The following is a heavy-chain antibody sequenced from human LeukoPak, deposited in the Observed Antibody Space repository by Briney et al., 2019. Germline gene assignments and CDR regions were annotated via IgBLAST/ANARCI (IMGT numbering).Heavy chain of an antibody. Sequence: SVKVSCKASGGTFSSYAISWVRQAPGQGLEWMGRIIPILGIANCAQKFQGRVTITADKSTSTAYMELSSLRSEDTAVYYCAREGGTTGTAGAFDIWGQGTMVTVSS. J-gene: IGHJ3*02. V-gene: IGHV1-69*04. CDR3: AREGGTTGTAGAFDI. CDR1: GGTFSSYA. D-gene: IGHD1-1*01. CDR2: IIPILGIA.